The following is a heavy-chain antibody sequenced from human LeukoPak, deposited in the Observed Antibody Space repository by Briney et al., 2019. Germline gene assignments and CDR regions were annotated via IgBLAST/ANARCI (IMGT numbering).Heavy chain of an antibody. CDR3: VRGDSGWFEY. CDR2: IKTDGSHT. J-gene: IGHJ4*02. CDR1: GFTFSSYW. Sequence: GGSLRLSCVASGFTFSSYWMHWVRQVPGEGPVWVSRIKTDGSHTNYADSVKGRFTISRDNAKNTLYLQMNSLRAEDTAIYYCVRGDSGWFEYWGQGTLVTVSS. V-gene: IGHV3-74*01. D-gene: IGHD6-19*01.